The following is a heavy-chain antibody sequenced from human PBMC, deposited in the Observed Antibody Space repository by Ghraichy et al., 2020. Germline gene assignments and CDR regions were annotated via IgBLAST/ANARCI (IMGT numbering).Heavy chain of an antibody. J-gene: IGHJ6*02. D-gene: IGHD4-17*01. CDR3: AKAPEPHRPYGDYSHIYYYYYGMDV. V-gene: IGHV3-23*01. Sequence: GGSLRLSCAASGFTFSSYAMSWVRQAPGKGLEWVSAISGSGGSTYYADSVKGRFTISRDNSKNTLYLQMNSLRAEDTAVYYCAKAPEPHRPYGDYSHIYYYYYGMDVWGQGTTVTVSS. CDR1: GFTFSSYA. CDR2: ISGSGGST.